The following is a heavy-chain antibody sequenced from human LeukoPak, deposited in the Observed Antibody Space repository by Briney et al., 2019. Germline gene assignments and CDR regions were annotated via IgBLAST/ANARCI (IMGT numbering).Heavy chain of an antibody. V-gene: IGHV3-33*01. D-gene: IGHD1-26*01. J-gene: IGHJ4*02. CDR2: IWYDGNNK. CDR1: GFTFSSYV. Sequence: GGSLRLSCVASGFTFSSYVMHWVRQSPGKGLEWVALIWYDGNNKDYADSVKGRFTISRDNSKNTLFLEMNSLRAEDTAVYYCARDRYGGSHLGYWGQGTLVTVSS. CDR3: ARDRYGGSHLGY.